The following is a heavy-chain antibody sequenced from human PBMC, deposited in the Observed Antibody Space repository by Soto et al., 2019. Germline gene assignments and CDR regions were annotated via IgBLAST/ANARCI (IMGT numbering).Heavy chain of an antibody. J-gene: IGHJ4*02. CDR1: GYTFTSYG. V-gene: IGHV1-18*04. CDR2: ISAYNGNT. D-gene: IGHD3-9*01. CDR3: ARGPLRYFDWLSEYVYFDY. Sequence: ASVKVSCKASGYTFTSYGISWVRQAPGQGLEWMGWISAYNGNTNYAQKLQGRDTMTTDTSTSTAYMELRSLRSDDTAVYYCARGPLRYFDWLSEYVYFDYWGQGTLVTVSS.